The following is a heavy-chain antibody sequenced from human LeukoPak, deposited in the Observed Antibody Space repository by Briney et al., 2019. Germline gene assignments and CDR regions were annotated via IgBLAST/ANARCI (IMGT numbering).Heavy chain of an antibody. V-gene: IGHV3-7*03. CDR1: GFTFISYS. CDR2: ISNGGYPT. Sequence: GGSLRLSWEASGFTFISYSMNWVRQTPGKGLEWVASISNGGYPTYYVDSVRGRFTISRDDARNSLFLQMNGLRADDTAVYYCTRENYVPDSWGQGTLVTVSS. D-gene: IGHD3-10*02. J-gene: IGHJ4*02. CDR3: TRENYVPDS.